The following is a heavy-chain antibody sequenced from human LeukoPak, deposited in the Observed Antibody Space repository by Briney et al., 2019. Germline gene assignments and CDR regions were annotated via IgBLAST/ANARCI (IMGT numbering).Heavy chain of an antibody. CDR2: IYATGNT. CDR1: GDSINNYN. V-gene: IGHV4-4*07. D-gene: IGHD3-3*01. Sequence: SETLSLTCTISGDSINNYNWNWIRQPAGKGLEWIGRIYATGNTNYNPSLKSRVAMSVDTSKNHFSLRLTSVTAADTAVYYCARAFTIFGAGGFDVWGQGTFVTVPS. J-gene: IGHJ3*01. CDR3: ARAFTIFGAGGFDV.